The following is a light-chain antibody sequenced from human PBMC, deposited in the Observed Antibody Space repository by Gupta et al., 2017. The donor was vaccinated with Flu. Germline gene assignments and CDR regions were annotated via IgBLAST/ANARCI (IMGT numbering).Light chain of an antibody. V-gene: IGKV2-30*01. J-gene: IGKJ3*01. CDR2: EVS. CDR1: YSLRYSVGNSY. CDR3: QQDTSWPLT. Sequence: HASPPLPVTLCQSAANSCSSTYSLRYSVGNSYLDWFQQKPGQSPRRLIYEVSSRASGVPDRFSGSGSGTDFTLNISRVEAEDVGVYYCQQDTSWPLTFGGGTKVDIK.